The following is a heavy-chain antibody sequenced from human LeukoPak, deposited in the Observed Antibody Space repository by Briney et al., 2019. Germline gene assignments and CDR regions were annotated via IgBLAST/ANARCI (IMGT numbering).Heavy chain of an antibody. J-gene: IGHJ4*02. V-gene: IGHV3-23*01. CDR1: GFTFSSYA. Sequence: GGSLRLSCAASGFTFSSYAMSWVRQAPGKGLEWVSAISGSGGSTYYADSVKGRFTISRDNSKNTLYLQMNSLGAEDTAVYYCAKGVEMATIPIDYWGQGTLVTVSS. CDR3: AKGVEMATIPIDY. CDR2: ISGSGGST. D-gene: IGHD5-24*01.